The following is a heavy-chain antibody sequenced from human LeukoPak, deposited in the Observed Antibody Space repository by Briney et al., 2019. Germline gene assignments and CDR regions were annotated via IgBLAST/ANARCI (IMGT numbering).Heavy chain of an antibody. CDR1: GFTFSSYG. J-gene: IGHJ3*02. CDR2: IRYDGTSK. D-gene: IGHD2/OR15-2a*01. V-gene: IGHV3-30*02. Sequence: GGSLRLSCAASGFTFSSYGVHWVRQAPGKGLEWVSFIRYDGTSKFYADSVKGRFTISRDNPKNTLYLQMNSLRAEDTAVYYCAKYGNTSDIWGQGTMVTVSS. CDR3: AKYGNTSDI.